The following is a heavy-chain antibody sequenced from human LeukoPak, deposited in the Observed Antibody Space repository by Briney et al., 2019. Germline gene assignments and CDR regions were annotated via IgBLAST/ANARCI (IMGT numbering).Heavy chain of an antibody. CDR2: ISGSGGTT. V-gene: IGHV3-23*01. Sequence: GGSLRLSCAASGFTFSSYAMSWVRQPPGKWLEWVSAISGSGGTTYYADSAKGRFTISRDNSKNTLYLQMNSLRAEDTAVYYCAKAYIVVVVAGKYFDYWGQGTLVTVSS. D-gene: IGHD2-15*01. CDR3: AKAYIVVVVAGKYFDY. CDR1: GFTFSSYA. J-gene: IGHJ4*02.